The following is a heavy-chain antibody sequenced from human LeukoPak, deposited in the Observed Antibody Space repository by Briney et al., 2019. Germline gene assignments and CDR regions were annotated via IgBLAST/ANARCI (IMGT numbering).Heavy chain of an antibody. CDR2: ISYDGSNR. CDR3: ARGPYGDS. V-gene: IGHV3-30-3*01. J-gene: IGHJ4*02. CDR1: GFTFSNYA. Sequence: GGSLRLSCAASGFTFSNYAMYWVRQAPGKGLEGVAVISYDGSNRYYADSVKGRFTISRDNSKNTLYLQMNSLRVEDTAVYYCARGPYGDSWGQGTPVTVSS. D-gene: IGHD4-17*01.